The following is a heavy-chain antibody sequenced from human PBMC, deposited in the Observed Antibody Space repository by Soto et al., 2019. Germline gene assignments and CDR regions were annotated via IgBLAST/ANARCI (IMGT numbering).Heavy chain of an antibody. CDR1: GWTFSGYY. CDR3: ARVSGIYYYGMDV. D-gene: IGHD3-10*01. CDR2: INHSGST. V-gene: IGHV4-34*01. J-gene: IGHJ6*02. Sequence: SENLSLTCTVFGWTFSGYYWSWIRQPPGKGLEWIGEINHSGSTNYNPSLKSRVTISVDTSKNQFSLKLSSVTAADTAVYYCARVSGIYYYGMDVWGQGTTVTVS.